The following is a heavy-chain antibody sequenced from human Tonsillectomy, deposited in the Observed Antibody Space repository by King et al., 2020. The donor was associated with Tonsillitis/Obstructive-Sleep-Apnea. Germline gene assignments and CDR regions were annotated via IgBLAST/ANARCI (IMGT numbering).Heavy chain of an antibody. D-gene: IGHD2-2*01. CDR1: GFSFTSYG. CDR3: AYCSSTSCKYFYYFDY. CDR2: ISYDGSNK. V-gene: IGHV3-30*03. Sequence: VQLVESGGGVVQPGRSLRLSCAASGFSFTSYGMHWVRQAPGKGLEHMAVISYDGSNKYYADSVKGRFTISRDNSKNTLYLQMNSLRAEDTAVYFCAYCSSTSCKYFYYFDYWGQGTLVTVSS. J-gene: IGHJ4*02.